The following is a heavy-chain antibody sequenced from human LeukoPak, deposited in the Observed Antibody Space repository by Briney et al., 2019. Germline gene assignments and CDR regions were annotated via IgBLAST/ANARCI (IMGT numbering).Heavy chain of an antibody. CDR1: GFTFSSYS. D-gene: IGHD1-1*01. J-gene: IGHJ1*01. Sequence: GGSLRLSCAASGFTFSSYSMNWVRQAPGKGLEWVSSISSSSSYIYYADSVKGRFTISRDNAKNSLYLQMNSLRAEDTAAYYCARRSTRLGSPHWGQGPWSPSPQ. CDR2: ISSSSSYI. CDR3: ARRSTRLGSPH. V-gene: IGHV3-21*01.